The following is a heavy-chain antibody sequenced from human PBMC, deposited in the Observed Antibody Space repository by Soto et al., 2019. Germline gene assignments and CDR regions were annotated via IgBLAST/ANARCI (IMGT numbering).Heavy chain of an antibody. Sequence: QVQLQESGPGLVKPSQTLSLTCTVSGGSISSGGYYWSWIRQHPGKGLEWIGYIYYSGSTYYNPSRKSRVTISVDASKNQFTLNLSSVTAADTAVYYCARVDGTVPMVRVYFDYWGQGTLVTVSS. CDR3: ARVDGTVPMVRVYFDY. J-gene: IGHJ4*02. V-gene: IGHV4-31*03. D-gene: IGHD3-10*01. CDR1: GGSISSGGYY. CDR2: IYYSGST.